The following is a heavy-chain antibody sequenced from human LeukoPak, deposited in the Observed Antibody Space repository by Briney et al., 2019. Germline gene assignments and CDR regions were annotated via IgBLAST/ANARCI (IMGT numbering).Heavy chain of an antibody. Sequence: ASVKVSCKASGYTFTGYYMHWVRQAPGQGLEWMGWINPNSGGTNYAQKFQGRVTMTRDTSISTAYMELSRLRSDDTAVYYCARARRGYSRTDAFDIWGQGTMVTVSS. V-gene: IGHV1-2*02. D-gene: IGHD5-18*01. CDR1: GYTFTGYY. J-gene: IGHJ3*02. CDR2: INPNSGGT. CDR3: ARARRGYSRTDAFDI.